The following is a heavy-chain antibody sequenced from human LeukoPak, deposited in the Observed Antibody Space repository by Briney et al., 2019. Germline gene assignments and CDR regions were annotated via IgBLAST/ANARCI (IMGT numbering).Heavy chain of an antibody. CDR3: ARDSSGWYSIPYYYYYMDV. D-gene: IGHD6-19*01. CDR2: IKQDGSEK. J-gene: IGHJ6*03. V-gene: IGHV3-7*01. CDR1: GFTFSSYW. Sequence: RGSLRLSCAASGFTFSSYWMSWVRQAPGKGLEWVANIKQDGSEKYYVDSVKGRFTISRDNAKNSLYLQMNSLRAEDTAVYYCARDSSGWYSIPYYYYYMDVWGKGTTVTVSS.